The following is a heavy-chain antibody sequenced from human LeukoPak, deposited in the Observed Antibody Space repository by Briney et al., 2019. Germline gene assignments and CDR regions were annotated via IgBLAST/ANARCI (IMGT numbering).Heavy chain of an antibody. Sequence: GASVKVSCKASGYTFTGYYMHWVRQAPGQGLEWMGRINPNSGGTNYAQKFHGRVTMTRDTSISTAYMELSRLRSDDTAVDYCVSGKLVDEPPSYYYSMDVWGKGTTVTVYS. CDR1: GYTFTGYY. CDR3: VSGKLVDEPPSYYYSMDV. D-gene: IGHD6-6*01. CDR2: INPNSGGT. V-gene: IGHV1-2*06. J-gene: IGHJ6*03.